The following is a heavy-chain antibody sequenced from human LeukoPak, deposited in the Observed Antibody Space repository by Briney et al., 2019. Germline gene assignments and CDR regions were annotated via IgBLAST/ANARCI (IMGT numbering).Heavy chain of an antibody. CDR2: MNPNSGNT. V-gene: IGHV1-8*02. Sequence: ASVKVSCKASGYTFTGHYMHWVRQATGQGLEWMGWMNPNSGNTGYAQKFQGRVTMTRNTSISTAYMELSSLRSEDTAVYYCARPTRYYYYYYGMDVWGQGTTVTVSS. J-gene: IGHJ6*02. CDR1: GYTFTGHY. CDR3: ARPTRYYYYYYGMDV.